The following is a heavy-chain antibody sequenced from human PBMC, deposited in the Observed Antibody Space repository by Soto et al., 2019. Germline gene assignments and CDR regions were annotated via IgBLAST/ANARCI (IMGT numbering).Heavy chain of an antibody. V-gene: IGHV3-23*01. Sequence: EVQLLESGGGLIQPGGSLRLSCAASGFSFRHYAMGWVRQAPGKGLEWVSVMSNSGDLTYYADSVKGRFTISRDNYESTLYLQMSSLRAEDASIYYGATDAARTNGWYYFDYLGPGNLGTGSS. CDR1: GFSFRHYA. D-gene: IGHD6-19*01. CDR2: MSNSGDLT. J-gene: IGHJ4*02. CDR3: ATDAARTNGWYYFDY.